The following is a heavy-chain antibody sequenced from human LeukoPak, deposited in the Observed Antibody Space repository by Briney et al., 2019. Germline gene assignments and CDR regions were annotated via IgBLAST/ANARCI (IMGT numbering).Heavy chain of an antibody. CDR2: IDFTSRYI. V-gene: IGHV3-21*04. J-gene: IGHJ3*02. CDR1: GFTFSSYS. D-gene: IGHD6-6*01. Sequence: PGGSLRLSCAASGFTFSSYSMNWVRQAPGKGLEWVSSIDFTSRYIYNADSVKGRFTTSRDNAKNSLYLQMNSLRAEDMALYYCAKGHSRDYSSSSGYAFDIWGQGTMVTVSS. CDR3: AKGHSRDYSSSSGYAFDI.